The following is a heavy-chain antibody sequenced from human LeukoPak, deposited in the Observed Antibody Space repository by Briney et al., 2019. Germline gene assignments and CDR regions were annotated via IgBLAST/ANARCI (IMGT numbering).Heavy chain of an antibody. CDR2: IYPGDSDT. V-gene: IGHV5-51*01. D-gene: IGHD3-22*01. CDR3: ARHHYYYDSGPYPGHY. J-gene: IGHJ4*02. Sequence: GESLKISCKGSGYSFSSYWIAWVRETPGKGLEWMGIIYPGDSDTRYSPSFQGQVTISADKSISTAYLQWSSLKASDTAMYYCARHHYYYDSGPYPGHYWGQGTLVTVSS. CDR1: GYSFSSYW.